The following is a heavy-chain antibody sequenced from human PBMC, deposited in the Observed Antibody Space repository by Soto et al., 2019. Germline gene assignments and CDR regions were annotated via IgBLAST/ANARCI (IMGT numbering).Heavy chain of an antibody. D-gene: IGHD2-8*01. CDR3: ARENGHTGNHYAMDV. Sequence: XGSLRLSCASSVFSFSAYYMSCIRHSPGKGLEWVSYISFNGDVTRYSDSVEGRFTVSRDNAKKSLYLQMNSLRVEDTAVYYCARENGHTGNHYAMDVWGQGTTVTVSS. CDR2: ISFNGDVT. CDR1: VFSFSAYY. J-gene: IGHJ6*02. V-gene: IGHV3-11*01.